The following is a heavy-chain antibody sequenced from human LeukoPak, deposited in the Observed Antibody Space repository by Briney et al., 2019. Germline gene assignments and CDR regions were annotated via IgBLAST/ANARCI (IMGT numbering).Heavy chain of an antibody. J-gene: IGHJ4*02. V-gene: IGHV3-53*01. CDR1: GLSVSSNF. D-gene: IGHD6-19*01. Sequence: GGSLRLSCAATGLSVSSNFMSWVRQAPGKGLEWVSVIYGGGSTYYADSVKGRFTISRDTPKNTLYLQMNSLRVEDTAVYYCASWPVGWYGEDSWGQGTLVTVSS. CDR3: ASWPVGWYGEDS. CDR2: IYGGGST.